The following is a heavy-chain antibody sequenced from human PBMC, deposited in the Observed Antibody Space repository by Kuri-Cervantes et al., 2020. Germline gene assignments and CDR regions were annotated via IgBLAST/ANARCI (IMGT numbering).Heavy chain of an antibody. V-gene: IGHV4-38-2*01. CDR3: ARRVAGSSADS. J-gene: IGHJ4*02. CDR1: GFSISSGFY. D-gene: IGHD6-19*01. Sequence: GSLRLSCAVSGFSISSGFYWGWVRQSPGKGLEWIGNIHHRGNINYNPSLMSRVSIFLDASRNQFSLRLSSVTAADTAVYYCARRVAGSSADSWGQGTLVTVSS. CDR2: IHHRGNI.